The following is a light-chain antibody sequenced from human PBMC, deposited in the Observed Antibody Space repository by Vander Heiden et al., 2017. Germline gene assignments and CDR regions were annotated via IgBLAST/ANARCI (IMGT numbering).Light chain of an antibody. Sequence: IQMTQSPSSLSASVGDRDTITCRASQSISSYLNWYQQKPGRVPELLIYVASSLQSGVPSKFSGSGSGTDFTLTISSLQPEDFATYYCQQSYDTPYTFGQGTKLEIK. J-gene: IGKJ2*01. CDR3: QQSYDTPYT. V-gene: IGKV1-39*01. CDR1: QSISSY. CDR2: VAS.